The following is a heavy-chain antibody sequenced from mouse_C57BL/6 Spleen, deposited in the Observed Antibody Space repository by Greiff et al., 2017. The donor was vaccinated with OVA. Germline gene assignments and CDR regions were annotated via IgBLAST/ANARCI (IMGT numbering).Heavy chain of an antibody. D-gene: IGHD2-4*01. Sequence: VKLMESGPGLVQPSQSLSITCTVSGFSFTSYGVHWVRQSPGKGLEWLGVIWSGGSTDYNAAFISRLSISKDNSTSQVFFKMNSLQADDTAIYYCARNGGDYDWFAYWGQGTLVTVSA. CDR2: IWSGGST. J-gene: IGHJ3*01. CDR3: ARNGGDYDWFAY. CDR1: GFSFTSYG. V-gene: IGHV2-2*01.